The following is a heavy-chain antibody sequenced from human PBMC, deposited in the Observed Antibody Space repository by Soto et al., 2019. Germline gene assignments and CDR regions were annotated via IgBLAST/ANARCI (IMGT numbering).Heavy chain of an antibody. V-gene: IGHV1-8*01. CDR2: MNPNSGNT. CDR1: GYTFTSYD. Sequence: QVQLVQSGAEVKKPGASVKVSCKASGYTFTSYDINWVRQATGQGLEWMGWMNPNSGNTDYAQNFHVSVTMTRNTSISTAYLDLSSLRSEDAAVYYCARSAPTTGEGLYYYYYYMDVWGKGTTVTVSS. D-gene: IGHD4-17*01. J-gene: IGHJ6*03. CDR3: ARSAPTTGEGLYYYYYYMDV.